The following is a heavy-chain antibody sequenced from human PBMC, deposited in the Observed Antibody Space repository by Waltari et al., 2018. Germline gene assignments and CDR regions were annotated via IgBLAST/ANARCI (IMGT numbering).Heavy chain of an antibody. V-gene: IGHV4-34*01. J-gene: IGHJ6*02. D-gene: IGHD4-4*01. Sequence: QVQLQQWGAGLLKPSETLSLTCAVYGGSFSGYYWSWIRQPPGKGLEWIGEINHSGSTNYNPSLKSRVTISVDTSKNQFSLKLSSVTAADTAVYYCARVPLQYYYYYGMDVWGQGTTVTVSS. CDR2: INHSGST. CDR1: GGSFSGYY. CDR3: ARVPLQYYYYYGMDV.